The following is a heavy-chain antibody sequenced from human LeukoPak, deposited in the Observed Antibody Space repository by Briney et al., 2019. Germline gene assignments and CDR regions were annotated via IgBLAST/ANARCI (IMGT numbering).Heavy chain of an antibody. J-gene: IGHJ4*02. Sequence: PGGSLRLSCAAPGFTFSSYAMSWVRQAPGKGLEWVSAISGSGGSTYYADSVRGRLTISRDNSKNTLCLQMNSLRAEDTAVYYCAKDRSDYTDYWGQGTLVTVSS. D-gene: IGHD3-3*01. CDR3: AKDRSDYTDY. V-gene: IGHV3-23*01. CDR1: GFTFSSYA. CDR2: ISGSGGST.